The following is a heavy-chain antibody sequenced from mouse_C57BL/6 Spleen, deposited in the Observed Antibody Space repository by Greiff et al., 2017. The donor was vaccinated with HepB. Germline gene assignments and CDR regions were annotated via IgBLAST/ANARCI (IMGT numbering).Heavy chain of an antibody. CDR1: GYSITSGYY. CDR2: ISYDGSN. Sequence: VQLQQSGPGLVKPSQSLSLTCSVTGYSITSGYYWNWIRQFPGKKLEWMGYISYDGSNNYNPSLKNRISITRDTSKNQFFLKLNSVTTEDTATYYCARDLAHYYGSSYRYFDVWGTVTTVTVSS. V-gene: IGHV3-6*01. D-gene: IGHD1-1*01. CDR3: ARDLAHYYGSSYRYFDV. J-gene: IGHJ1*03.